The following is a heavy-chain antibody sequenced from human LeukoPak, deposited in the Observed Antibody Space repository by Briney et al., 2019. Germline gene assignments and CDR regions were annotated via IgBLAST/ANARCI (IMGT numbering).Heavy chain of an antibody. V-gene: IGHV1-8*01. J-gene: IGHJ4*02. CDR3: AMLWFGELLLDY. D-gene: IGHD3-10*01. CDR1: GYTFTSYY. CDR2: MNPNRGDT. Sequence: ASVKVSCKASGYTFTSYYINWVRQATGQGLEWMGRMNPNRGDTGYAQKLQGRVTMTRNTSISTACMELSSLSAEDTAVYYCAMLWFGELLLDYWGQGTLVTVSS.